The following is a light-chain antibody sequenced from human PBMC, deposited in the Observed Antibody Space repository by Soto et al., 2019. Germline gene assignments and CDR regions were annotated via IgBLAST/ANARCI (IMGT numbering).Light chain of an antibody. V-gene: IGKV3-20*01. CDR3: QQYGSSPLT. CDR2: GIS. J-gene: IGKJ4*01. CDR1: QRVSSTY. Sequence: EIVLTQSPGTLSLSPGERATLSCRASQRVSSTYLAWYQQKPGQAPRLLIFGISTRATGVPDRFSGSGSGTDFTLTISRQEPEDFAVYYCQQYGSSPLTFGGGTKVEIK.